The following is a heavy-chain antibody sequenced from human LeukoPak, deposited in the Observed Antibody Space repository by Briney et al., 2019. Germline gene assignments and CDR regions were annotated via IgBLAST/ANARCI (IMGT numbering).Heavy chain of an antibody. D-gene: IGHD2-21*02. CDR1: GFTFTNYA. CDR3: ARGFVLGAAKNYFDY. J-gene: IGHJ4*02. CDR2: ISYDGTNK. Sequence: GGSLRLSCAASGFTFTNYALHWVRQAPGKGLEWVAVISYDGTNKYYAVSVKGRFTISRDNSKNTLSLQMNSLRAEDTALYYCARGFVLGAAKNYFDYWGQGALVTVSS. V-gene: IGHV3-30-3*01.